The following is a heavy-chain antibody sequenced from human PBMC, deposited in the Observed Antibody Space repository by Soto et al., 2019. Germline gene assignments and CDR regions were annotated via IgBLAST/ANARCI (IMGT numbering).Heavy chain of an antibody. J-gene: IGHJ6*02. V-gene: IGHV3-11*01. CDR1: GFTFSDYY. CDR2: ISSSGSTI. D-gene: IGHD1-26*01. Sequence: GGSLRLSCAASGFTFSDYYMSWIRQAPGKGLEWVSYISSSGSTIYYADSVKGRFTISRDNAKNSLYLQMNSLRAEDTAVYYCARDKGAVPPYYYGMDVWGQGTTVTVSS. CDR3: ARDKGAVPPYYYGMDV.